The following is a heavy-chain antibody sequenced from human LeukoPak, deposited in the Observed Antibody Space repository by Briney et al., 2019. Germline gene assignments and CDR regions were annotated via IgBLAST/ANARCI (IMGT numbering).Heavy chain of an antibody. J-gene: IGHJ6*03. CDR2: ISYDGSNK. D-gene: IGHD6-6*01. Sequence: RGSLRLSCAASGFSFSSYSMHWVRQALRKGLERVAVISYDGSNKYYADSVKGRFTISRDNSKNTLYLQMNSMRAEDAAVYYCAKCIAARPGLSPYYMDVWGKGATVTVSS. V-gene: IGHV3-30*18. CDR1: GFSFSSYS. CDR3: AKCIAARPGLSPYYMDV.